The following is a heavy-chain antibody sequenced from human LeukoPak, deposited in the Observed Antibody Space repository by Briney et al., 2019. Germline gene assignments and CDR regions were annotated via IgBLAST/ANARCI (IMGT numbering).Heavy chain of an antibody. V-gene: IGHV4-59*12. Sequence: SETLSLICTVSGGSISSFYWSWIRQPPGKGLEWIGYIYYSGSTNYHPPLKSRATISVDTSKNQFSLKLSSVTAADTAVYYCARDVVVPAAKRDFDYWGQGTLVTVSS. CDR1: GGSISSFY. D-gene: IGHD2-2*01. CDR2: IYYSGST. J-gene: IGHJ4*02. CDR3: ARDVVVPAAKRDFDY.